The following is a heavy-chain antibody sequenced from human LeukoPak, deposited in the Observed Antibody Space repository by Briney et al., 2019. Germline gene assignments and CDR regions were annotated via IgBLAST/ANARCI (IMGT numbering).Heavy chain of an antibody. CDR3: AREAAGGATHDY. D-gene: IGHD6-13*01. V-gene: IGHV3-30*04. CDR1: GFSFTTYA. CDR2: VSYDGSNK. J-gene: IGHJ4*02. Sequence: GRSLRLSCAASGFSFTTYAMHWVRQAPGKGMDWVAVVSYDGSNKYYADSVKGRFTISRDNSKNTLYLQMNSLRPEDTAVYCCAREAAGGATHDYWGQGTLVTVSS.